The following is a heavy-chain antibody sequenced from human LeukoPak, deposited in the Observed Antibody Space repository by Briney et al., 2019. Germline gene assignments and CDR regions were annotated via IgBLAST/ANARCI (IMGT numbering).Heavy chain of an antibody. CDR2: ISGSGGST. V-gene: IGHV3-23*01. D-gene: IGHD1-26*01. Sequence: GGSLRLSCAASGFTFRSYAMSWVRQAPGKGLEWVSAISGSGGSTYYADSVKGRFTISRDNSKNTLYLQMNSLRAEDTAVYYCANIVGARRTDYWGQGTLVTVSS. CDR1: GFTFRSYA. J-gene: IGHJ4*02. CDR3: ANIVGARRTDY.